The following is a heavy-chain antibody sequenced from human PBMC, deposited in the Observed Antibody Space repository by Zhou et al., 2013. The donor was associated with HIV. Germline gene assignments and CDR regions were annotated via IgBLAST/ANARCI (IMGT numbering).Heavy chain of an antibody. J-gene: IGHJ4*02. D-gene: IGHD6-19*01. Sequence: QVRLLQSGAEVKSPGSSVKVPCKASGGTFSSYAISWVRQAPGQGLEWMGGIIPIFGTANYAQKFQGRVTITTDESTSTAYMELSSLRSEDTAVYYCARDGLGIAVAGTFDYWGQGTLVTVSS. CDR1: GGTFSSYA. V-gene: IGHV1-69*05. CDR2: IIPIFGTA. CDR3: ARDGLGIAVAGTFDY.